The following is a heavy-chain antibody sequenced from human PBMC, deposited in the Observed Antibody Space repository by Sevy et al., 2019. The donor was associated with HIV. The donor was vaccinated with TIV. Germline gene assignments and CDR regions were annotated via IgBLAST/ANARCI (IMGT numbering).Heavy chain of an antibody. CDR1: GFTFINYA. Sequence: GGSLRLSCAASGFTFINYAMTWVRRAPGKGLEWVSSIYPNGDVTFYAESVKGRFIISRDSSKNTLFLQMNSLRAEDTAVYYCAKDFCRTDNCADLFDYWGQGTLVTVSS. J-gene: IGHJ4*02. CDR2: IYPNGDVT. D-gene: IGHD1-20*01. V-gene: IGHV3-23*01. CDR3: AKDFCRTDNCADLFDY.